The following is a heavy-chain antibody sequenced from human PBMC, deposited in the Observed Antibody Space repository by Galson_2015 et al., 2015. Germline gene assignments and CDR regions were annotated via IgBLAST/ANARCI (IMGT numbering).Heavy chain of an antibody. J-gene: IGHJ4*02. CDR2: IYHSGNT. CDR1: SGSVSSGGYS. D-gene: IGHD2-2*01. CDR3: ARGRHSVLAPAAIDYFDY. V-gene: IGHV4-30-2*01. Sequence: TLSLTCAVSSGSVSSGGYSWNWIRQPPGKGLEWIGYIYHSGNTYYNPSLQSRVTISVDRSKNQFFLRLSSVTAADTAVYYCARGRHSVLAPAAIDYFDYWGQGTLVTVSS.